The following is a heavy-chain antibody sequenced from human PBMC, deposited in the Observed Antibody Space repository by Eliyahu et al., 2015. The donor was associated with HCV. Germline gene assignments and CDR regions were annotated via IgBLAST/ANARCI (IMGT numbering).Heavy chain of an antibody. J-gene: IGHJ6*02. CDR3: ARVGAGDIVVVVASLGGMDV. Sequence: EVQLVESGGGLVKPGGSLRLSCAASGFTFSSYSMNWVRQAPGKGLEWVSSISSSSSYIYYADSVKGRFTISRDNAKNSLYLQMNSLRAEDTAVYYCARVGAGDIVVVVASLGGMDVWGQGTTVTVSS. CDR2: ISSSSSYI. V-gene: IGHV3-21*01. CDR1: GFTFSSYS. D-gene: IGHD2-15*01.